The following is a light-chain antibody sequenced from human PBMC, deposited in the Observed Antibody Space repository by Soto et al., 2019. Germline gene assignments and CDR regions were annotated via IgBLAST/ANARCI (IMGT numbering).Light chain of an antibody. CDR2: GAS. Sequence: ELVLTQSPGTLSLSPGERATLSCRASQSVSSSYLAWYQQKPGQAPSLLIYGASSRATGIPDRFSGSGSGTDFTLIISRLEPEDFAVYYCQQYGSSPRTFGQGTKVEIK. CDR3: QQYGSSPRT. CDR1: QSVSSSY. J-gene: IGKJ1*01. V-gene: IGKV3-20*01.